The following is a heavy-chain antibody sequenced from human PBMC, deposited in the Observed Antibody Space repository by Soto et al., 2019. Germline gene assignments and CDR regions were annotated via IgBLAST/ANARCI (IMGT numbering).Heavy chain of an antibody. CDR2: IYYSGST. Sequence: PSETLSLTCTVSGGSISSSSYYWGWFRQPPGKGLEWIGSIYYSGSTYYNPSLKSRVTISVDTSKNQFSLKLSSVTAADTAVYYCARHRVGATGYWGQGTLVTVS. D-gene: IGHD1-26*01. J-gene: IGHJ4*02. V-gene: IGHV4-39*01. CDR1: GGSISSSSYY. CDR3: ARHRVGATGY.